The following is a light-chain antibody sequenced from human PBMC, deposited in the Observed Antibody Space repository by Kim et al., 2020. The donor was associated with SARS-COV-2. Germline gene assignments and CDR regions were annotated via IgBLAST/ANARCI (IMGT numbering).Light chain of an antibody. J-gene: IGKJ2*01. CDR2: GAS. CDR3: QQYGSSPPMYT. V-gene: IGKV3-20*01. Sequence: PGETATLSCRASQSVSSSYLAWYQQKPGQAPMLLIYGASSRATGIPDRFSGSGSGTDFTLTISRLEPEDFAVYYCQQYGSSPPMYTFGQGTKLEI. CDR1: QSVSSSY.